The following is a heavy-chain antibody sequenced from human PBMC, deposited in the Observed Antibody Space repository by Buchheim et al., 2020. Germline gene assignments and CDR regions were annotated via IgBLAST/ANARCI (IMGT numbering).Heavy chain of an antibody. J-gene: IGHJ6*02. CDR3: ARDDTVGVAASPVYYYYGVDV. CDR2: IWYDGSNK. CDR1: GFTFSSYG. Sequence: VQLVESGGGLVQPGGSLRLSCAASGFTFSSYGMHWVRQAPGKVLEWVAVIWYDGSNKYYADSVKGRFTISRDNSKNTLYLQRNSLRAEDTAVYYCARDDTVGVAASPVYYYYGVDVWGQRAT. D-gene: IGHD2-8*02. V-gene: IGHV3-33*08.